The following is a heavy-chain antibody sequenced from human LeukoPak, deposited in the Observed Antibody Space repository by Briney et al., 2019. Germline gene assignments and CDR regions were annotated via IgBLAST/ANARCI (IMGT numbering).Heavy chain of an antibody. CDR1: GFTVSSNY. V-gene: IGHV3-66*01. CDR2: IYSGGST. CDR3: ASGYDSSGYYYFDY. J-gene: IGHJ4*02. D-gene: IGHD3-22*01. Sequence: GGSLRLSCAASGFTVSSNYMSWVRQAPGKGLEWVSVIYSGGSTYYADSVKGRFTISRDNSKNTLYLQMNSLRAEDTAVYYCASGYDSSGYYYFDYWGQGTLVTVSS.